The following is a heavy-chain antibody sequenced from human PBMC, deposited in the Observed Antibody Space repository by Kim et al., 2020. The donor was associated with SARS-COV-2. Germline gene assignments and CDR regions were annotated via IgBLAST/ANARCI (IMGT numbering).Heavy chain of an antibody. J-gene: IGHJ4*02. CDR3: ARDLGYSYGFAFDY. Sequence: VHAHFPTSRDNTKTSMYLQMNSLRAEDTAVYYCARDLGYSYGFAFDYWGQGTLVTVSS. D-gene: IGHD5-18*01. V-gene: IGHV3-21*01.